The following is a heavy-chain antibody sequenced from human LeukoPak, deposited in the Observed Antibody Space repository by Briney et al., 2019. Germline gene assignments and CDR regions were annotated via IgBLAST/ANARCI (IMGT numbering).Heavy chain of an antibody. CDR1: GGSLSGYY. Sequence: SETLSLTCAVCGGSLSGYYGSWIRHPPGKGLEGIGEINHSGRTNYNPSLKRRGTISVDTSKNQFSLKLSSVTAADTAVYYCARGGVQKMVYAVRYFVYWGQGTLVTVSS. CDR3: ARGGVQKMVYAVRYFVY. J-gene: IGHJ4*02. CDR2: INHSGRT. V-gene: IGHV4-34*01. D-gene: IGHD2-8*01.